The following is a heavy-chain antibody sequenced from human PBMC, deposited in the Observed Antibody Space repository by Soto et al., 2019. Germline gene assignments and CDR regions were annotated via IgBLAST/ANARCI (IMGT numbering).Heavy chain of an antibody. J-gene: IGHJ6*02. V-gene: IGHV1-18*01. CDR2: VSANNGHT. Sequence: ASVEVTCKASGLSFSNYGLNWVRQAPGQGLEWMGWVSANNGHTNYAQNLQGRVSMTTDTSTSTAYMEPRGLTFDDTAVYYCARDIESVTAKHFFYYYAMDVWGQGTTVPVSS. CDR1: GLSFSNYG. CDR3: ARDIESVTAKHFFYYYAMDV. D-gene: IGHD2-21*02.